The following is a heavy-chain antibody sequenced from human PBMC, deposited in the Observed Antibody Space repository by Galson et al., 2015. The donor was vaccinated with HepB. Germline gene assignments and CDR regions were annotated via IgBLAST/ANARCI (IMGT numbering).Heavy chain of an antibody. CDR3: ARVRTDSSFDY. V-gene: IGHV4-59*01. D-gene: IGHD6-13*01. Sequence: SETLSLTCTVSGGSISSYYWSWIRQPPGKGLEWIGYIYYSGSTNYNPSLKSRVTTSVDTSKNQFSLKLSSVTAADTAVYYCARVRTDSSFDYWGQGALVTVSS. J-gene: IGHJ4*02. CDR2: IYYSGST. CDR1: GGSISSYY.